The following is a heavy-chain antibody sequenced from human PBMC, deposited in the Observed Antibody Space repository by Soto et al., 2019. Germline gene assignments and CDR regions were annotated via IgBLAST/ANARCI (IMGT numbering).Heavy chain of an antibody. CDR2: IYWDDDE. V-gene: IGHV2-5*02. CDR3: ALRPPGQAFDI. Sequence: QITLKESGPTLVKPTQTLTLTCTFSGFSLSTSGVGVGWIRQPPGKALEWLAIIYWDDDERYSPSLKNRLTITKDTSKNQVVLTMTNMGPVDTATYYCALRPPGQAFDIWGQGTMVTVSS. CDR1: GFSLSTSGVG. J-gene: IGHJ3*02.